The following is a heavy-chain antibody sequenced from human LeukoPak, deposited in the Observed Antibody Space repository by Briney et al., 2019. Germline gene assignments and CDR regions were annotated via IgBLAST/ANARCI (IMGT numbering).Heavy chain of an antibody. V-gene: IGHV3-21*01. Sequence: PGGSLRLSCAASGFTFSSYSMNWVRQAPGKGLEWVSSISSSSSYIYYADSVKGRFTISRDNAKNSLYLQMNSLRAEDTAVYYCARVLLADGYKEMATVGYVDYWGQGTLVTVSS. J-gene: IGHJ4*02. D-gene: IGHD5-24*01. CDR1: GFTFSSYS. CDR2: ISSSSSYI. CDR3: ARVLLADGYKEMATVGYVDY.